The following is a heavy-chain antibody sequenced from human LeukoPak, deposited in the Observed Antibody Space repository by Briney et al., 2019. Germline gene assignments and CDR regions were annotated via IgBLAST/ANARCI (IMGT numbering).Heavy chain of an antibody. CDR3: AKDWPHYYGSGSYFDY. Sequence: GGSLRLSCAASGFTFSSYAMSWVRQAPGKGLEWVSAISGSGGSTYCADSVKGRFTISRDNSKNTLYLQMNSLRAEDTAVYYCAKDWPHYYGSGSYFDYWGQGTLVTVSS. V-gene: IGHV3-23*01. CDR1: GFTFSSYA. D-gene: IGHD3-10*01. J-gene: IGHJ4*02. CDR2: ISGSGGST.